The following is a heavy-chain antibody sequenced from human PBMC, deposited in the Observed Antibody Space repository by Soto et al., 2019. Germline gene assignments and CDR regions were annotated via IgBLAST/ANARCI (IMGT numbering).Heavy chain of an antibody. V-gene: IGHV3-30*18. CDR2: ISSDGTNE. CDR1: GFSFSSYG. J-gene: IGHJ4*02. D-gene: IGHD2-15*01. Sequence: PGGSLRLSCAASGFSFSSYGMHWVRQAPGKGLEWVAVISSDGTNEYYAHSVKGRVTISRDNSKNTLYLQMNSLTAEDTAVYYCAKGNSLFGDYFDYWGQGTLVTVS. CDR3: AKGNSLFGDYFDY.